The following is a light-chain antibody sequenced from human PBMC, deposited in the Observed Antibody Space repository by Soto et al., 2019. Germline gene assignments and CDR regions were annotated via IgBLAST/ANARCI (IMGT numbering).Light chain of an antibody. CDR2: GNN. V-gene: IGLV1-40*01. CDR1: SSNIGAGYD. CDR3: QSYASSLSANVV. Sequence: QSVLTQPPSVSGAPGQRVTISCTGSSSNIGAGYDVHWYQQLPGKAPKLLIYGNNNRPSGVPDRFSGSKSGTSASLAITGLLADDEADYYCQSYASSLSANVVFGTGTKLTVL. J-gene: IGLJ1*01.